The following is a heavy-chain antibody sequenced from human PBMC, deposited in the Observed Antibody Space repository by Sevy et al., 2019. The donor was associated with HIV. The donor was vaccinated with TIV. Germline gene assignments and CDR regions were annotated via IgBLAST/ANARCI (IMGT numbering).Heavy chain of an antibody. J-gene: IGHJ4*02. CDR1: GFTFSSYA. CDR3: AKSPYYYDSSGGSY. Sequence: GGSLRLSCAASGFTFSSYAMSWVRQAPGKGLEWVSAIRGSGGSTYYADSVKGRFTISRDNSKNTLYLQMNSLRAEDTAVYYCAKSPYYYDSSGGSYWGQGTLVTVSS. CDR2: IRGSGGST. V-gene: IGHV3-23*01. D-gene: IGHD3-22*01.